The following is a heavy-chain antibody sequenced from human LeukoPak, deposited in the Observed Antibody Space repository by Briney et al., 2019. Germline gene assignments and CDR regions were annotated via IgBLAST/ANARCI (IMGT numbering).Heavy chain of an antibody. CDR3: ARSRLTIDYYYYYMDV. CDR2: IYPGDSHT. CDR1: GYSFTSYW. V-gene: IGHV5-51*01. Sequence: GQSLKLSCKGSGYSFTSYWIGWVRQMPGKGLEWMGIIYPGDSHTIYSPSFQGQVTISADQSISTAYLQWSSLKASDTAMYYCARSRLTIDYYYYYMDVWGKGTTVTVFS. D-gene: IGHD5-24*01. J-gene: IGHJ6*03.